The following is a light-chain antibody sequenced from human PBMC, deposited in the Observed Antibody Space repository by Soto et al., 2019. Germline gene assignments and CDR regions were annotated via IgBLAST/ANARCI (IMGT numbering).Light chain of an antibody. CDR3: GSWDSSLSAYV. CDR2: DDN. CDR1: RSNIGGNS. Sequence: QSVMTQPPSVSAAPGQKVTISCSGSRSNIGGNSVSWYQQLPGTAPKLLIYDDNKRTSGIPDRFSGSKSGTSATLGSTGLQTWDEAYYYCGSWDSSLSAYVFGTGTKLTVL. V-gene: IGLV1-51*01. J-gene: IGLJ1*01.